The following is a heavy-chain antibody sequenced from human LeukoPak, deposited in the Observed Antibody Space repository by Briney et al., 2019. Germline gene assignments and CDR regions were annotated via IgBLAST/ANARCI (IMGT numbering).Heavy chain of an antibody. V-gene: IGHV3-23*01. Sequence: PGGSLRLSCAASGFTFSSYAMSWVRQAPGKGLEWVSAISGSGGSTYYADSVKGLFTISRDNSKNTLYLQMNSLRAEDTAVYYCAKVLAAGCSSTSCYGYYGMDVWGQGTTVTVSS. D-gene: IGHD2-2*01. CDR2: ISGSGGST. CDR3: AKVLAAGCSSTSCYGYYGMDV. J-gene: IGHJ6*02. CDR1: GFTFSSYA.